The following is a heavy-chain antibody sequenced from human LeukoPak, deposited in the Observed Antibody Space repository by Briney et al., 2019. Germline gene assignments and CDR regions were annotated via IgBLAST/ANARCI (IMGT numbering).Heavy chain of an antibody. D-gene: IGHD5-18*01. J-gene: IGHJ5*02. CDR3: AGYSYGVRPS. CDR2: IYYSGST. Sequence: SETLSLTCTVSGGSVSSGSYYWGWIRQPPGKGLEWIGYIYYSGSTNYNPSLKSRVTISVDTSKNQFSLKLSSVTPEDTAVYYCAGYSYGVRPSWGQGTLVTVSS. CDR1: GGSVSSGSYY. V-gene: IGHV4-61*01.